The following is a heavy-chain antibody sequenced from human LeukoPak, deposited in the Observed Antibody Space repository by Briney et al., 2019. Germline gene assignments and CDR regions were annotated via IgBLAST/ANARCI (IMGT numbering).Heavy chain of an antibody. CDR2: IIPILGIA. CDR1: GGTFSSYA. J-gene: IGHJ4*02. CDR3: ARRSGPQGVDY. V-gene: IGHV1-69*04. Sequence: SVKVSCKASGGTFSSYAISWVRQAPGQGLEWMGRIIPILGIANYAQKFQGRVTITADKSTSTAYMELSSLRSEDTAVYYCARRSGPQGVDYWGQGTLVTVSS. D-gene: IGHD6-19*01.